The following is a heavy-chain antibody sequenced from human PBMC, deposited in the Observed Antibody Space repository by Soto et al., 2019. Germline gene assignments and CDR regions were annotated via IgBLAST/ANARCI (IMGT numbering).Heavy chain of an antibody. Sequence: EVQLLESGGGLVQPGGSLRLSCAASGFTFSNNAMSWVRQAPGKGLEWVSSISGSGGNTYYAESVKGRFTISRDNSKNTLYVQINTLRAEDTAVYYCAEDRGYSYGWAKSDAFDVWGQGTMVTVSS. J-gene: IGHJ3*01. V-gene: IGHV3-23*01. CDR3: AEDRGYSYGWAKSDAFDV. CDR2: ISGSGGNT. CDR1: GFTFSNNA. D-gene: IGHD5-18*01.